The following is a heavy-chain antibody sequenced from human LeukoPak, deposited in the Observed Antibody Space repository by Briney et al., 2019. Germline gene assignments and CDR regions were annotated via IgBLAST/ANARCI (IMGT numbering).Heavy chain of an antibody. Sequence: GASVKVSCKASGGTFSSYAISWVREAPGQGLEWMGGIIPIFGTANYAQKFQGRVTITTDESTSTAYMELSSLRSEDTAVYYCARDGVGAKGFDYWGLGTLVTVSS. CDR2: IIPIFGTA. CDR3: ARDGVGAKGFDY. CDR1: GGTFSSYA. J-gene: IGHJ4*02. V-gene: IGHV1-69*05. D-gene: IGHD1-26*01.